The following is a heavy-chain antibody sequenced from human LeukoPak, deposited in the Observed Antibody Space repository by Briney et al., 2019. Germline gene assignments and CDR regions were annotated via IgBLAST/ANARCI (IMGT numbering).Heavy chain of an antibody. V-gene: IGHV5-51*01. CDR2: IYPGDSDT. Sequence: GESLKISCKGSGYSFTSYWIGWVRQMPGKGLEWMGIIYPGDSDTRYSPSFQGQVTISADKSIRTAYLQWSSLKASDTAMYYCAREWIQLWSKDRYYYYGMDVWGQGTTVTVSS. CDR1: GYSFTSYW. J-gene: IGHJ6*02. CDR3: AREWIQLWSKDRYYYYGMDV. D-gene: IGHD5-18*01.